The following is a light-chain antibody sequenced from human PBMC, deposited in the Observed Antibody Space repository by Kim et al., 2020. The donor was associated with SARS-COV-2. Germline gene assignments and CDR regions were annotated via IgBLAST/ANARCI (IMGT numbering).Light chain of an antibody. Sequence: ELTQPPSVSVSPGQTASITCSGDKLGDKYAWWYQQKPGQSPVLVISQDSKRPSGIPERFSGSNSGNTATLTISGTQAMDEADYYCQAWDSSTAVFGGGTQLTVL. CDR2: QDS. V-gene: IGLV3-1*01. CDR3: QAWDSSTAV. J-gene: IGLJ3*02. CDR1: KLGDKY.